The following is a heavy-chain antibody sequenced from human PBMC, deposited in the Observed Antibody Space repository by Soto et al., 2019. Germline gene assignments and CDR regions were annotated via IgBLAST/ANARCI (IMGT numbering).Heavy chain of an antibody. J-gene: IGHJ3*02. CDR3: AKDERAYYDSSGYYPDAFDI. Sequence: GGSLRLSCAASGFTFSSYVMHWVRQAPGKGLEWVAVISYDGSNKYYADSVKGRFTISRDNSKNTLYLQMNSLRAEDTAVYYCAKDERAYYDSSGYYPDAFDIWGQGTMVTVSS. CDR2: ISYDGSNK. CDR1: GFTFSSYV. D-gene: IGHD3-22*01. V-gene: IGHV3-30*18.